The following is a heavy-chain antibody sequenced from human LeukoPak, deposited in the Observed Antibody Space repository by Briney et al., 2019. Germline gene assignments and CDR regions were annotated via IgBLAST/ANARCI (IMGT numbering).Heavy chain of an antibody. J-gene: IGHJ6*02. CDR3: ARQRGYSYGYRDYYYGMDV. D-gene: IGHD5-18*01. CDR1: GGSFSGYY. V-gene: IGHV4-34*01. Sequence: SETLSLTCADYGGSFSGYYWSWIRQPPGKGLEWIGEINHSGSTNYNPSLKSRVTISVDTSKNQFSLKLSSVTAADTAVYYCARQRGYSYGYRDYYYGMDVWGQGTTVTVSS. CDR2: INHSGST.